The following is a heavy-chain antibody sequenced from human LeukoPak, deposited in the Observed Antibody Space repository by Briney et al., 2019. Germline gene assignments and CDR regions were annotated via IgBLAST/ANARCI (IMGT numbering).Heavy chain of an antibody. CDR2: ISYDGSNI. J-gene: IGHJ4*02. V-gene: IGHV3-30*03. Sequence: PGPSLRLSCAASGFTFSTYAMHRDRQAPGKGPEWVAVISYDGSNIYYADSVKGRFTISRDNSKNTLYLQMDSQSRKHTSVFHCASGPVSGARRQTPTCWGQGTLVTVSS. D-gene: IGHD4-11*01. CDR3: ASGPVSGARRQTPTC. CDR1: GFTFSTYA.